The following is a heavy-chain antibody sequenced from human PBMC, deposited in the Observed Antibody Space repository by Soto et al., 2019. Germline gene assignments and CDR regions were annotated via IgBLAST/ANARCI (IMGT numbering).Heavy chain of an antibody. D-gene: IGHD3-9*01. CDR3: ARDPRIFSIYDAFDI. CDR1: GYTFTSYG. Sequence: ASVKVSCKASGYTFTSYGISWVRQAPGQGLEWMGWISAYNGNTNYAQKLQGRVTMTTDTSTSTAYMELRSLRSDDTAVYYCARDPRIFSIYDAFDIWGQGTMVTVSS. CDR2: ISAYNGNT. J-gene: IGHJ3*02. V-gene: IGHV1-18*01.